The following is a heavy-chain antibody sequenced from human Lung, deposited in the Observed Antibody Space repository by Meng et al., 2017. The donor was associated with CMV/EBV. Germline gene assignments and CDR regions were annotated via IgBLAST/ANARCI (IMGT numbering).Heavy chain of an antibody. V-gene: IGHV3-23*01. J-gene: IGHJ4*02. D-gene: IGHD2-15*01. CDR3: AKTVKLVVVAYFDY. CDR2: ISGSGGST. Sequence: GGSLRLXCAASGFTFSSYAMSWVRQAPGKGLEWVSAISGSGGSTYYADSVKGRFTISRDNSKNTLYLQMNSLRAEDTAVYYCAKTVKLVVVAYFDYWGQGTLVTVSS. CDR1: GFTFSSYA.